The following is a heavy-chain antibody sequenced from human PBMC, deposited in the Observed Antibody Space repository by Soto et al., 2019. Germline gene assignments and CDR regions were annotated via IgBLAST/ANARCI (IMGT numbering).Heavy chain of an antibody. CDR1: GYTFTSYG. J-gene: IGHJ4*02. Sequence: ASVKVSCKASGYTFTSYGISWVRQAPGQGLEWMGWISAYNGNTNYAQKLQGRVTMTTDTSTSTAYMELRSLRSDDTAVYYCARVGTEEWLRFYYFDYWGQGTLVTVSS. CDR2: ISAYNGNT. CDR3: ARVGTEEWLRFYYFDY. V-gene: IGHV1-18*01. D-gene: IGHD5-12*01.